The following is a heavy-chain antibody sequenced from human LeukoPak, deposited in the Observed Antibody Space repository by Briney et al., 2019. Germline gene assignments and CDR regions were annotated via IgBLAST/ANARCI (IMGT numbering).Heavy chain of an antibody. CDR3: ARDLSPVVRASPMGY. V-gene: IGHV3-30*03. J-gene: IGHJ4*02. Sequence: PGTSLRLSCAASGFTFTGYGMHWVRQAPGKGLEWVALITYNGYNKSYPDSVKGRFTISSDTSKNTLYLKMKSLRAKDTAVFSFARDLSPVVRASPMGYWGQGTLVTVSS. CDR1: GFTFTGYG. D-gene: IGHD3-10*01. CDR2: ITYNGYNK.